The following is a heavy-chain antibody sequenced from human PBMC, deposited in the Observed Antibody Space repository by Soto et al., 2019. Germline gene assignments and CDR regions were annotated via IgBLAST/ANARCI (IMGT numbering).Heavy chain of an antibody. CDR3: AREQDTAMATAFDY. CDR1: GFTFSSYS. V-gene: IGHV3-21*01. CDR2: ISSSSSYI. D-gene: IGHD5-18*01. J-gene: IGHJ4*02. Sequence: EVQLVESGGGLVKPGGSLRLSCAASGFTFSSYSMNWVRQAPGKGLEWVSSISSSSSYIYYADSVKGRFTISRDNAKNSLYLQMNSLRAEDTAVYCCAREQDTAMATAFDYWGQGTLVTVSS.